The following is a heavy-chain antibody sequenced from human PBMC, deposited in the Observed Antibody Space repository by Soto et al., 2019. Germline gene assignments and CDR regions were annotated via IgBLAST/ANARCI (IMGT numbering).Heavy chain of an antibody. V-gene: IGHV1-18*04. CDR3: ALNSGSYYPPRLDYFDY. J-gene: IGHJ4*02. CDR2: ISAYNGNT. CDR1: GYTFTSYY. Sequence: ASVKVSCKASGYTFTSYYMHWVRQAPGQGLEWMGWISAYNGNTNYAQKLQGRVTMTTDTSTSTAYMELRSLRSDDTAVYYCALNSGSYYPPRLDYFDYWGQGTLVTVSS. D-gene: IGHD1-26*01.